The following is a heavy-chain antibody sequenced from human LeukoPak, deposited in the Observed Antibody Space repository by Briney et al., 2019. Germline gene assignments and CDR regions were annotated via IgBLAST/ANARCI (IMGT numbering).Heavy chain of an antibody. CDR1: GYTFTSYG. CDR2: ISAYNGNT. V-gene: IGHV1-18*01. J-gene: IGHJ4*02. CDR3: ARDPGSSSWYISFDY. D-gene: IGHD6-13*01. Sequence: ASVKVSCKASGYTFTSYGISWVRQAPGRGLEWMGWISAYNGNTNYAQKLQGRVTMTTDTSTSTAYMELRSLRSDDTAVYYCARDPGSSSWYISFDYWGQGTLVTVSS.